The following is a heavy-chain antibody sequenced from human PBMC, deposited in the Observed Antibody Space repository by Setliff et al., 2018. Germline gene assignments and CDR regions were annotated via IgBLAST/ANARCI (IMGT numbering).Heavy chain of an antibody. CDR3: VPQGPGYGNGWWTNWFDP. CDR1: GFTFGAYT. V-gene: IGHV3-7*03. Sequence: LRLSCVASGFTFGAYTLTWVRQAPGKGLEWVTNINKDGSERNYVDSVKGRFTISRDNAKNSVYLQMNSLRADDTAVYYCVPQGPGYGNGWWTNWFDPWGQGTLVTVSS. J-gene: IGHJ5*02. D-gene: IGHD6-19*01. CDR2: INKDGSER.